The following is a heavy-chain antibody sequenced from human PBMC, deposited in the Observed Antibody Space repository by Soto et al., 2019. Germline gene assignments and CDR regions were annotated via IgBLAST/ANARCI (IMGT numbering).Heavy chain of an antibody. CDR3: ATRDYDILTGYLHI. J-gene: IGHJ1*01. D-gene: IGHD3-9*01. CDR2: INADSGDT. V-gene: IGHV1-2*02. CDR1: EHTSTIYY. Sequence: QAHLVQSGAEVRKPGASVKVSCQALEHTSTIYYIHWVRQARGQGLEWMGWINADSGDTTYAEDFRGRVTFTRDTSTSTFHMELSRLRLGDTAMYFCATRDYDILTGYLHIWGQGTLITVSS.